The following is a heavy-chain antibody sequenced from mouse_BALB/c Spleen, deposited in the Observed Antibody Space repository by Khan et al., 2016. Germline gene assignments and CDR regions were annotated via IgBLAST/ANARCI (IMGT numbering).Heavy chain of an antibody. D-gene: IGHD2-4*01. Sequence: VQLQQSGPGLVKPSQSLSLTCTVTGYSITSDYAWNWIRQFPGNKLEWMGYISYSGHTYYNPSLKSRISITRDTSKNQFFLQLNSVTTEDTATYYCARYDYDRGSFDYWGQGTTLTVSS. J-gene: IGHJ2*01. V-gene: IGHV3-2*02. CDR1: GYSITSDYA. CDR3: ARYDYDRGSFDY. CDR2: ISYSGHT.